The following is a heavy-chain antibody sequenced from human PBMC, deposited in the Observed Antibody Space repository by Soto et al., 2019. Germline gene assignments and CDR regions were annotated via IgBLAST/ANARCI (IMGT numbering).Heavy chain of an antibody. CDR1: GGTFSSYA. CDR3: TRGKAAQYSSSWYRRYYFDY. V-gene: IGHV1-69*01. D-gene: IGHD6-13*01. J-gene: IGHJ4*02. Sequence: QVQLVQSGAEVKKPGSSVKVSCKASGGTFSSYAISWVRQAPGQGLEWMGGIIPIFGTANYAQKFQGRVTITADESTSTAYMELRSLRSEDTAVYYCTRGKAAQYSSSWYRRYYFDYWGQGTLVTVSS. CDR2: IIPIFGTA.